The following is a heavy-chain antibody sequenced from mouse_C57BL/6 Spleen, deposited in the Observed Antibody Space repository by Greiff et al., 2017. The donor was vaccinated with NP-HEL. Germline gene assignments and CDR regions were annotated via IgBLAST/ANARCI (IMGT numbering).Heavy chain of an antibody. CDR2: ISDGGSYT. D-gene: IGHD5-5*01. Sequence: DVKLQESGGGLVKPGGSLKLSCAASGFTFSSYAMSWVRQTPEKRLEWVATISDGGSYTYYPDNVKGRFTISRDNAKNNLYLQMSHLKSEDTAMYYCARDPTTYYFDYWGQGTTLTVSS. CDR1: GFTFSSYA. CDR3: ARDPTTYYFDY. V-gene: IGHV5-4*01. J-gene: IGHJ2*01.